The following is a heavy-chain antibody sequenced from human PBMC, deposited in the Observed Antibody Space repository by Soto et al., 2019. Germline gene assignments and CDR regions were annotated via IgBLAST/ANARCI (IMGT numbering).Heavy chain of an antibody. CDR1: GFTFSTYG. V-gene: IGHV3-30*03. J-gene: IGHJ6*02. CDR2: ISYDGNYI. D-gene: IGHD5-12*01. CDR3: ARGSKAGDGYNSVDYYYYGMDV. Sequence: GGSLRLSCAVSGFTFSTYGMHWVRQAPGKGLEWVAIISYDGNYIYYADSVKGRFTISRDNSKYTLYLQMNSLRGEDTAVYYCARGSKAGDGYNSVDYYYYGMDVWGQGTTVTVSS.